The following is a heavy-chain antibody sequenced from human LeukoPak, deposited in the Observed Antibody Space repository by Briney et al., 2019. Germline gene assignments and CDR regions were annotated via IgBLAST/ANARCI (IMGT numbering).Heavy chain of an antibody. CDR1: GFTVSSSD. J-gene: IGHJ6*03. CDR3: ARDRGSGITMVRGVIRGYMDV. CDR2: IYVGGST. Sequence: GGSLRLSCAASGFTVSSSDMSWVRQAPGKGLEWVSVIYVGGSTYYADSVKGRFTISRDNSKNTLYLQMNSLRAEDTAVYYCARDRGSGITMVRGVIRGYMDVWGKGTTVTVSS. D-gene: IGHD3-10*01. V-gene: IGHV3-53*01.